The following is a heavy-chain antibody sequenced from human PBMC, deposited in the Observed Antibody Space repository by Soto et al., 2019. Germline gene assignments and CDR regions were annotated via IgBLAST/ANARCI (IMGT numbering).Heavy chain of an antibody. CDR1: GFTTRSYA. Sequence: GSLRLSCAGSGFTTRSYAMSWVRQAPGEGLEWVSAISDGSGSNTDYADSVKGRFTISRDNAKNTLYLQMNSLRAEDTAVYYCARPPTTIYCSGGSCYDYYYYMDVWGKGTTVTVSS. V-gene: IGHV3-23*01. CDR2: ISDGSGSNT. J-gene: IGHJ6*03. CDR3: ARPPTTIYCSGGSCYDYYYYMDV. D-gene: IGHD2-15*01.